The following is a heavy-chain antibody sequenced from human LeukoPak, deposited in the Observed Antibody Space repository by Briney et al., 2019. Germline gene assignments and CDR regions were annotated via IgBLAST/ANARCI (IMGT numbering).Heavy chain of an antibody. D-gene: IGHD3-10*01. CDR3: ARRHYYGSGSYDY. J-gene: IGHJ4*02. V-gene: IGHV4-34*01. CDR2: INHSGST. Sequence: SETLSLTCAVYGGSFSGYYWSWIRQPPGKGLEWIGEINHSGSTNYNPSLKSRVTISVDTSKNQFSLKLSSVTAADTAVCYCARRHYYGSGSYDYWGQGTLVTVSS. CDR1: GGSFSGYY.